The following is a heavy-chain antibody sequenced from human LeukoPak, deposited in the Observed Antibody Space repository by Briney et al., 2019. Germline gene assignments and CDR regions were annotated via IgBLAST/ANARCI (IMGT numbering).Heavy chain of an antibody. J-gene: IGHJ4*02. D-gene: IGHD3-16*01. CDR3: ARGYHPGGIFDY. CDR1: GHTFTGYY. CDR2: INPNSGGT. V-gene: IGHV1-2*02. Sequence: ASVKVSCKASGHTFTGYYMHWVRQAPGQGLEWMGWINPNSGGTNYAQKFQGRVTMTRDTSISTGYMELSRLRSDDTAVYYCARGYHPGGIFDYWGQGTLVTVSS.